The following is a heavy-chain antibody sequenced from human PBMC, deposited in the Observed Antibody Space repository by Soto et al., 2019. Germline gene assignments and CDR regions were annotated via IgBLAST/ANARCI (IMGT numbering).Heavy chain of an antibody. D-gene: IGHD2-8*02. J-gene: IGHJ2*01. Sequence: GESLKISCQGSGYTFGNYWIAWVRQMPGKGLEWMGIIYPGDSDTTYSPSFQGQVLISADKSISTTYLQWSSVKASDTAIYYCARAHGNCTATTCFRSGYFALWGRGTRVTVSS. V-gene: IGHV5-51*01. CDR2: IYPGDSDT. CDR3: ARAHGNCTATTCFRSGYFAL. CDR1: GYTFGNYW.